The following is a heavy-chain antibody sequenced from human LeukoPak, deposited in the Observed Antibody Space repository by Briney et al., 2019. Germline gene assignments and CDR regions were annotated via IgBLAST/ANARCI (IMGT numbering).Heavy chain of an antibody. V-gene: IGHV4-59*01. Sequence: SETLSLTCTVSGGSISSYYWSWIRQPPGKGLEWIGYIYYSGGTNYNPSLKSRVTISVDTSKNQFSLKLSSVTAADTAVYYCARVSPSSWYDYWGQGTLVTVSS. CDR1: GGSISSYY. D-gene: IGHD6-13*01. J-gene: IGHJ4*02. CDR3: ARVSPSSWYDY. CDR2: IYYSGGT.